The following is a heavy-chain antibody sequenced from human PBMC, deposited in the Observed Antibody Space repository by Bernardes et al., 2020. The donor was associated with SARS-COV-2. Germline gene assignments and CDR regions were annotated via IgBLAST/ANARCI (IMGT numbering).Heavy chain of an antibody. J-gene: IGHJ5*02. D-gene: IGHD6-13*01. V-gene: IGHV3-23*01. Sequence: GGSLRLSCAASGFTFSSYAMSWVRQAPGKGLEWVSAISGSGGNTYYPDSVKGRFTISRENAMNSLFLQMNSLRAGDTAVYYCARGAPTGSWFGFDPWGQGTLVTVSS. CDR1: GFTFSSYA. CDR2: ISGSGGNT. CDR3: ARGAPTGSWFGFDP.